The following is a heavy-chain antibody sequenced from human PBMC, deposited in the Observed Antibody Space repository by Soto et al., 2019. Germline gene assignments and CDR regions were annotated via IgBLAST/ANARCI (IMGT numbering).Heavy chain of an antibody. Sequence: PGGSLRLSCAASGFTFSSYSMNWVRQAPGKGLEWVSYISSSSSTIYYADSVKGRFTISRDNAKNSLYLQMNSLRAEDTAVYYCARDLAHDILTGYYNEVFRFIDYWGQGTLVTVSS. CDR3: ARDLAHDILTGYYNEVFRFIDY. V-gene: IGHV3-48*01. D-gene: IGHD3-9*01. J-gene: IGHJ4*02. CDR1: GFTFSSYS. CDR2: ISSSSSTI.